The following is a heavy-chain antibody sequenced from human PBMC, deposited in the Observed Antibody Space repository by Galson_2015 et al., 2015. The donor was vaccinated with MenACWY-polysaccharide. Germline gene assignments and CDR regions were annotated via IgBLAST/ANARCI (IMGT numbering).Heavy chain of an antibody. V-gene: IGHV3-48*04. D-gene: IGHD2-15*01. J-gene: IGHJ5*02. Sequence: SLRLSCAASGFTFSSYSMNWVRQAPGKGLEWVSYISSSSSTIYYADSVKGRFTISRDNAKNTLYLEMNSLRAEDTAVYYCTKAGAKYCRGSSCYFNWFDPWGQGTLVTVSS. CDR1: GFTFSSYS. CDR2: ISSSSSTI. CDR3: TKAGAKYCRGSSCYFNWFDP.